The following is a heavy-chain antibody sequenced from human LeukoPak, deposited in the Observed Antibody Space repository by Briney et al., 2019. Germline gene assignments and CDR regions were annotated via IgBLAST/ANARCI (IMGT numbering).Heavy chain of an antibody. D-gene: IGHD3-22*01. J-gene: IGHJ4*02. CDR3: ATYYDRSGYKPDY. Sequence: SETLSLTCAVSGGSVSHSNWWTWVRQSPGKGLEWIGEVHPSEGTNYNPSLKSRVTISLDKSKNQFSLELNSVTAADTAIYYCATYYDRSGYKPDYWGQGTLVTVSS. CDR1: GGSVSHSNW. V-gene: IGHV4-4*02. CDR2: VHPSEGT.